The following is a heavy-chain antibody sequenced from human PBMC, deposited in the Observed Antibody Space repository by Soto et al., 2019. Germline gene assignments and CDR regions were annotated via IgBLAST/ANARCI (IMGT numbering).Heavy chain of an antibody. J-gene: IGHJ5*02. CDR2: ISAYNGKT. CDR3: ARDLGGQQLVGDNWFDP. V-gene: IGHV1-18*01. D-gene: IGHD6-13*01. CDR1: GYTFTSYG. Sequence: ASVKVSCKASGYTFTSYGISWVRQAPGKGLEWMGGISAYNGKTNYAQKLQGRVTMTTDTSTSTAYMELRSLRSDDTAVYYCARDLGGQQLVGDNWFDPWGQGTLVTVSS.